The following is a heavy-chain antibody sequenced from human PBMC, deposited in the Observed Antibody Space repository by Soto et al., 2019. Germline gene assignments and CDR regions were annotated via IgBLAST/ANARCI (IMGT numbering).Heavy chain of an antibody. Sequence: QITLKESGPSLVKPTQTLTLTCTFSGFSLSSSGVGVGWIRQSPGKALEWLADIHWNDDNHYSPSLKNRLTITKDTSKTQVVLTMTNMDPVDTGTYYCAHRRVNYGLDVWGPWTTVTVSS. CDR2: IHWNDDN. V-gene: IGHV2-5*01. J-gene: IGHJ6*02. CDR1: GFSLSSSGVG. CDR3: AHRRVNYGLDV.